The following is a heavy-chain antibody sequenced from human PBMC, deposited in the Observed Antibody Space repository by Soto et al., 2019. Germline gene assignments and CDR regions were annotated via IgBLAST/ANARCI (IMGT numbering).Heavy chain of an antibody. Sequence: QVLLVQSGAEVRKPGSSVNVSCKASGGTFNSYAISWVRQAPGQGLEWMGGIIPDFGTGNSAQKFRGRLSIIADASTTTVYMGLSGLTSGDTAVYYCARERGGYNRGDFEFWGQGTQVTVSS. J-gene: IGHJ4*02. CDR2: IIPDFGTG. CDR1: GGTFNSYA. D-gene: IGHD1-26*01. V-gene: IGHV1-69*01. CDR3: ARERGGYNRGDFEF.